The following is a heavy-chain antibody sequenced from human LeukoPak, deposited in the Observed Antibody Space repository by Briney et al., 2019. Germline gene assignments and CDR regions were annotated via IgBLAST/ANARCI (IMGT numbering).Heavy chain of an antibody. Sequence: PGGSLRLSCAASGFTFSSYSMNWVRQAPGKGLEWVSSISSSSYIYYADSVKGRFTISRDNAKNSLYLQMNSLRAEDTAVYYCPVYAYSSGWSYWGQGTLVTVSS. J-gene: IGHJ4*02. CDR1: GFTFSSYS. V-gene: IGHV3-21*01. CDR3: PVYAYSSGWSY. D-gene: IGHD6-19*01. CDR2: ISSSSYI.